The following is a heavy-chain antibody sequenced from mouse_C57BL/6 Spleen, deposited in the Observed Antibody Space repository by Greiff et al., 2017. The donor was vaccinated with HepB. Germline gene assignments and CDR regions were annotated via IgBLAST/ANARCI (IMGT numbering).Heavy chain of an antibody. D-gene: IGHD3-2*02. CDR2: INPSSGYT. J-gene: IGHJ3*01. CDR1: GYTFTSYW. CDR3: ARINRTAQAWFAY. Sequence: QVQLKQSGAELAKPGASVKLSCKASGYTFTSYWMHWVKQRPGQGLEWIGYINPSSGYTKYNQKFKDKATLTADKSSRTAYMQLSSLTYAESAVYYCARINRTAQAWFAYWGQGTLVTVSA. V-gene: IGHV1-7*01.